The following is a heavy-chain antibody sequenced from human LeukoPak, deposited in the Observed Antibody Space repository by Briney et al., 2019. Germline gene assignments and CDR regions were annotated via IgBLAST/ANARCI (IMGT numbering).Heavy chain of an antibody. Sequence: SETLSLTCTVSGGSVSSYYWNWLRQPPGKGLEWIGYISNSGSGSTKYNPSLESRVTISVDTSKNHFSLKLNSVTAADTAVYYCARLPYDFWEGYYFDYWGQGTLVTVSS. V-gene: IGHV4-59*08. CDR2: ISNSGSGST. D-gene: IGHD3-3*01. CDR3: ARLPYDFWEGYYFDY. J-gene: IGHJ4*02. CDR1: GGSVSSYY.